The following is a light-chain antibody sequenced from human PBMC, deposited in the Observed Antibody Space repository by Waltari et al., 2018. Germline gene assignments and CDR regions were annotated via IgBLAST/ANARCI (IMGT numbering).Light chain of an antibody. J-gene: IGLJ2*01. V-gene: IGLV1-47*01. CDR1: SSNIESNH. CDR2: GAN. Sequence: QSVLTQSPSASGTPWQRVTISCSGSSSNIESNHVFWYQQIPGTAPKLLIFGANRGPSGVPDRFSASKSGTSASLAIRGLRSEDEADYYCAAWDNSLSGVLFGGGTKLTVL. CDR3: AAWDNSLSGVL.